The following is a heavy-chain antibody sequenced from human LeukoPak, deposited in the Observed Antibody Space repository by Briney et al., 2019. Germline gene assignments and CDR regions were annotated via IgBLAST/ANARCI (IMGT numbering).Heavy chain of an antibody. D-gene: IGHD5-12*01. Sequence: ASVKVSCKASGYTFTGYYMHWVRQAPGQGLEWMGWINPNSGGTNYAQKFQGRVTMTRDTSISTAYMELSRLRSDDTAVYYCARPIVPTIDLFDYWGQGTLVTVSS. V-gene: IGHV1-2*02. J-gene: IGHJ4*02. CDR2: INPNSGGT. CDR3: ARPIVPTIDLFDY. CDR1: GYTFTGYY.